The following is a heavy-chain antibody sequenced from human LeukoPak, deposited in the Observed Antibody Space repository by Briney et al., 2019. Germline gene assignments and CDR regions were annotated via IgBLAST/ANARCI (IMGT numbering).Heavy chain of an antibody. CDR1: GFTFTNAW. J-gene: IGHJ4*02. CDR3: TTDLGLTMIRGVIVY. CDR2: IKSKGDGETT. Sequence: PGGSLRLSCTAAGFTFTNAWMNLVRQAPRKGLELVGRIKSKGDGETTEYAAPVKGRFTMSRDDSKATLYLQMNSLKAEDTAVYYCTTDLGLTMIRGVIVYWGQGALVTVSS. D-gene: IGHD3-10*01. V-gene: IGHV3-15*01.